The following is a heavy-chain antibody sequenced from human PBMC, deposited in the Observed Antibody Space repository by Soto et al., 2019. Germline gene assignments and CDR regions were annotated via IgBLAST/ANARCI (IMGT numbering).Heavy chain of an antibody. J-gene: IGHJ4*02. D-gene: IGHD3-10*01. CDR1: GYIFTNYY. Sequence: ASVKVSCKASGYIFTNYYMHWVRQAPGQGLEWMGTINAGGGYTTYAQRFQGRVTMTRDTSTSTVSMELSSLRAEDTALYYCAKGQGFGELLGYYFDYWGQGTLVTVSS. CDR3: AKGQGFGELLGYYFDY. CDR2: INAGGGYT. V-gene: IGHV1-46*01.